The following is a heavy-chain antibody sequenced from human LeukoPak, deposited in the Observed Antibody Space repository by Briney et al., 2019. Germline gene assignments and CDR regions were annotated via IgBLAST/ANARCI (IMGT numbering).Heavy chain of an antibody. CDR3: ARGRGYSYASGSYYGNWFDP. D-gene: IGHD3-10*01. CDR1: GYSVTSGYY. J-gene: IGHJ5*02. Sequence: SETLSLTCTVSGYSVTSGYYGGWIRQSPGKGLEWIGSISHRGTTYYNTSLKTRVTISLATSKTQFSLNLKSVTAADTAVYYCARGRGYSYASGSYYGNWFDPWGQGTLVTVSS. V-gene: IGHV4-38-2*02. CDR2: ISHRGTT.